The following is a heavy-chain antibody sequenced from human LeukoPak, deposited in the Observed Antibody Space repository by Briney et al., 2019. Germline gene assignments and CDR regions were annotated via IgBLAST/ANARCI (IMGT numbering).Heavy chain of an antibody. V-gene: IGHV4-59*01. D-gene: IGHD2-15*01. CDR1: GGSISSYY. Sequence: SSETLSLTCTVSGGSISSYYWSWIRQPPGKGLEWIGYIYYSGSTNYNPSLKSRVTISVDTSKNQFSLKLSSVTAADTAVYYCARVSRGQGGCSGGSCYSYYFDYWGQGTLVTVSS. CDR3: ARVSRGQGGCSGGSCYSYYFDY. CDR2: IYYSGST. J-gene: IGHJ4*02.